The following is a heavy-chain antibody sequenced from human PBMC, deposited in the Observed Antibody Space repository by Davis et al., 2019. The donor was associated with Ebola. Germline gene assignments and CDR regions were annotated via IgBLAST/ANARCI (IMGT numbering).Heavy chain of an antibody. CDR1: GFTFSSYW. CDR2: IKQDGSEK. CDR3: ARGITMVQGVIVYGMDV. D-gene: IGHD3-10*01. J-gene: IGHJ6*02. Sequence: GESLKISCAASGFTFSSYWMSCVRQAPGKGLEWVANIKQDGSEKYYVDSVKGRFTISRDNAKNSLYLQMNSLRAEDTAVYYCARGITMVQGVIVYGMDVWGQGTTVTVSS. V-gene: IGHV3-7*01.